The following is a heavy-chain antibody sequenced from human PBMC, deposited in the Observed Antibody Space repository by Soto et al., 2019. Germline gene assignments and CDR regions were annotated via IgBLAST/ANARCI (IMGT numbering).Heavy chain of an antibody. CDR2: IYYSGST. J-gene: IGHJ5*02. CDR1: GGSISISSYY. Sequence: SETLSLTCTVSGGSISISSYYWGWIRQPPGKGLEWIGSIYYSGSTYYNPSLKSRVTISVDTSKNQFSLKLSSVTAADTAVYYCARRTYEGYCSGGSCQEYNWFDPWGQGTLVTVSS. CDR3: ARRTYEGYCSGGSCQEYNWFDP. D-gene: IGHD2-15*01. V-gene: IGHV4-39*01.